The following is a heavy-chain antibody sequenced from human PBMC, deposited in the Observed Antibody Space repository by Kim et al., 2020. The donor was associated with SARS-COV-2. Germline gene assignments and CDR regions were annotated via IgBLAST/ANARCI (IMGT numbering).Heavy chain of an antibody. V-gene: IGHV3-21*01. D-gene: IGHD6-19*01. J-gene: IGHJ4*02. Sequence: YADAENGRSPTPRANAKNALYLKMNSLRAEDTAVYYCARAYSSGWAYFDYWGQGTLVTVSS. CDR3: ARAYSSGWAYFDY.